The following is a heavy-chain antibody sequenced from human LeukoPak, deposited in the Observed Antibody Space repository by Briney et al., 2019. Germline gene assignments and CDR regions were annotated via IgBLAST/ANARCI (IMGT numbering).Heavy chain of an antibody. CDR3: IKDAPNGSIDY. CDR2: VSWAGDKV. Sequence: GGSLRVSCAASGFMFNDYAMIWVRQDPGKGLECVSTVSWAGDKVAYAGSVKGRFTVSRDNAKNSLFLQMNSLRTDDTALYYCIKDAPNGSIDYWGQGTLVTVSS. J-gene: IGHJ4*02. CDR1: GFMFNDYA. D-gene: IGHD2-8*01. V-gene: IGHV3-9*01.